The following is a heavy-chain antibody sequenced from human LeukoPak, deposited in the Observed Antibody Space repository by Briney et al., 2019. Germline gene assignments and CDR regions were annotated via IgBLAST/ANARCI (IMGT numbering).Heavy chain of an antibody. CDR2: ISGSGGST. CDR1: GFTFSSYA. J-gene: IGHJ5*02. V-gene: IGHV3-23*01. CDR3: AKDLRRYYDSSGNSKYNWFDP. D-gene: IGHD3-22*01. Sequence: PGGSLRLSCAASGFTFSSYAMSWVRQAPGKGLEWVSAISGSGGSTYYADSVKGRFTISRDNSKNTLYLQMNSLRAEDTAVYYCAKDLRRYYDSSGNSKYNWFDPWGQGTLVTVSS.